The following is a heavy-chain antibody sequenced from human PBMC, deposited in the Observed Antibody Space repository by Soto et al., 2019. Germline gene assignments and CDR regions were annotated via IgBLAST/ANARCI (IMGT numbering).Heavy chain of an antibody. CDR1: GGTFSSYT. Sequence: QVQLVQSGAEVKKPGSSVKVSCKASGGTFSSYTISWVRQAPGQGLEWMGRIIPILGITNYAQKFQGRVTITADKSTSTAYMELSSLRSEDTAVYYCARPNPQPGSGFLFDYWGQGTLVTVSS. D-gene: IGHD2-21*01. V-gene: IGHV1-69*02. J-gene: IGHJ4*02. CDR3: ARPNPQPGSGFLFDY. CDR2: IIPILGIT.